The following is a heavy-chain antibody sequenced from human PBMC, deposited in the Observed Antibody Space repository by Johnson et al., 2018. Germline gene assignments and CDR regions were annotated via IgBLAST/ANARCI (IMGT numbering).Heavy chain of an antibody. V-gene: IGHV4-59*11. J-gene: IGHJ3*02. D-gene: IGHD1-14*01. Sequence: QVQLQESGPGLVKPSETLSLTCTVSGGSIISHYWTWIRQPPGKGLEWIGNIFYPGSTTYNPSLKTQVTISLDTSEKQFSLNLRSVTAADTAMYYCGRDGGTYDAFHIWGQGTMVTVSS. CDR1: GGSIISHY. CDR2: IFYPGST. CDR3: GRDGGTYDAFHI.